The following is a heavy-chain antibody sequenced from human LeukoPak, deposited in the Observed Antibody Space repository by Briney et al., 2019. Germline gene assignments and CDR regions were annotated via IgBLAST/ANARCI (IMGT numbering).Heavy chain of an antibody. J-gene: IGHJ5*02. D-gene: IGHD4-11*01. Sequence: PSETLSLTCTVSGGSISSSSYYWGWIRQPPGTGLEWIGSIYYSGSTYYNPSLKSRVTISVDTSKNQFSLKLSSVTAADTAVYYCARDGPTTGWFDPWGQGTLVTVSS. CDR2: IYYSGST. CDR1: GGSISSSSYY. CDR3: ARDGPTTGWFDP. V-gene: IGHV4-39*07.